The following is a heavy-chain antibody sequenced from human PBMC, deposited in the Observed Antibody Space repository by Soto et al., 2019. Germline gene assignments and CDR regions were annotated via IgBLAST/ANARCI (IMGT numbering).Heavy chain of an antibody. V-gene: IGHV3-21*01. J-gene: IGHJ5*02. D-gene: IGHD6-19*01. CDR3: ARDLVKQWLVNWFDP. CDR2: ISSSSSYI. Sequence: EVQLVESGGGLVKPGGSLRLSCAASGFTFSSYSMNWVRQAPGKGLEWVSSISSSSSYIYYADSVEGRFTISRDNAKNSLYLQMNSLRAEDTAVYYCARDLVKQWLVNWFDPWGQGTLVTVSS. CDR1: GFTFSSYS.